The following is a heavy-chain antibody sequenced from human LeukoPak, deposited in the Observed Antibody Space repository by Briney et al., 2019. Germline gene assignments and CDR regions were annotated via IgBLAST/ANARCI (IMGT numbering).Heavy chain of an antibody. CDR3: AKDHLRYYGSGTFDY. CDR1: GFTFSSYG. D-gene: IGHD3-10*01. Sequence: GGSLRLSCAASGFTFSSYGMHWVRQAPGKGLEWVAVIWYDGSNKYYADSVKGRFTISRDNSKNTLYLQMNSPRAEDTAVYYCAKDHLRYYGSGTFDYWGQGTLVTVSS. V-gene: IGHV3-33*06. CDR2: IWYDGSNK. J-gene: IGHJ4*02.